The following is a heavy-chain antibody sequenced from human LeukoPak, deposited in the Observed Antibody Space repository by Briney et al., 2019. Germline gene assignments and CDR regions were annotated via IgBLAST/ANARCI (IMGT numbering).Heavy chain of an antibody. Sequence: SETLSLTCTVSDEVITSNNWWSWVRQSPGKGLDWIGEIFHSGTTRYKASLESRVTMLLDKSKNQFSLRLNSVTHADTALYFCARLRLSGGSFSVGWFDPWGQGIQVTVSS. J-gene: IGHJ5*02. CDR3: ARLRLSGGSFSVGWFDP. CDR2: IFHSGTT. D-gene: IGHD1-26*01. CDR1: DEVITSNNW. V-gene: IGHV4-4*02.